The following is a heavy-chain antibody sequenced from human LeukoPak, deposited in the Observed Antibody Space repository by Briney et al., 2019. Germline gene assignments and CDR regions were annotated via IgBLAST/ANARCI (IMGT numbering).Heavy chain of an antibody. CDR2: IYHSGST. D-gene: IGHD3-3*01. J-gene: IGHJ4*02. V-gene: IGHV4-38-2*02. CDR1: GYSISSGYY. Sequence: SETLSLTCTVSGYSISSGYYWGWIRQPPGKGLEWIGSIYHSGSTYYNPSLKSRVTISVDTSKNQFSLKLSSVTAADTAVYYCARGDFSPLAYWGQGTLVTVSS. CDR3: ARGDFSPLAY.